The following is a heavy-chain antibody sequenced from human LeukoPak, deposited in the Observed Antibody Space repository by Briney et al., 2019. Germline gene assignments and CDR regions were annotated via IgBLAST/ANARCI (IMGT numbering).Heavy chain of an antibody. CDR3: ARVADFWSGYYVGWFDP. V-gene: IGHV3-30*02. J-gene: IGHJ5*02. D-gene: IGHD3-3*01. CDR1: GFTFSSYG. Sequence: GGSLRLSCAASGFTFSSYGMHWVRQAPGKGLEWVAFIRSDGSNKYYADSVKGRFTISRDNSKNTLYLQLNSLSPEDTAVYYCARVADFWSGYYVGWFDPWGQGTLVTVSS. CDR2: IRSDGSNK.